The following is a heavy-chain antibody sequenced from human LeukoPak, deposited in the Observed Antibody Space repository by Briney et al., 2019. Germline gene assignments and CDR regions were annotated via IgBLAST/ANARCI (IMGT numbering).Heavy chain of an antibody. CDR1: GGSVSAVSHY. D-gene: IGHD2-21*02. V-gene: IGHV4-39*01. CDR3: ARLVCDACYPAGNWFDP. CDR2: IYYTGST. Sequence: PSETLSLTCTVSGGSVSAVSHYWVWIRQSSGKGPEWIGNIYYTGSTHYNPSLKSRVFMSVDTSKNQFSLEVTSVTAADTALYFCARLVCDACYPAGNWFDPWGQGTLVTVSS. J-gene: IGHJ5*02.